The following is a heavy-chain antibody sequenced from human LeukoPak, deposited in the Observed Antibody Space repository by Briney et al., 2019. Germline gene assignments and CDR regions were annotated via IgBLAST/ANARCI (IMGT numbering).Heavy chain of an antibody. J-gene: IGHJ6*02. CDR1: GFTFSSYA. CDR2: ISYDGSNK. D-gene: IGHD2-15*01. CDR3: ARDRVVVASYGMDV. V-gene: IGHV3-30*04. Sequence: GGSLRLSCAASGFTFSSYAMHWVRQAPGKGLEWVAVISYDGSNKYYADSVKDRFTISRDNSKNTLYLQMNSLRAEDTAVYYCARDRVVVASYGMDVWGQGTTVTVSS.